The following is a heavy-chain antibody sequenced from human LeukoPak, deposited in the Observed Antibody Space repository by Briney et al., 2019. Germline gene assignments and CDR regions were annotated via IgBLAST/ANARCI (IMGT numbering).Heavy chain of an antibody. V-gene: IGHV3-7*01. D-gene: IGHD6-19*01. J-gene: IGHJ4*02. CDR3: ARHLTSQWLGIFDY. CDR2: IKQDGSEK. CDR1: GFTFSSYW. Sequence: GGSLRLSWAASGFTFSSYWMSWVRQAPGKGLEWVANIKQDGSEKYYVDSVKGRFTISRDNAKNSLYLKMNSLRAEDTAVYYCARHLTSQWLGIFDYWGQGTLVTVSS.